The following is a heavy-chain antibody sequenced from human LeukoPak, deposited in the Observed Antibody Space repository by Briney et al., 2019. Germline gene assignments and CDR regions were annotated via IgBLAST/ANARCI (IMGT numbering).Heavy chain of an antibody. CDR2: IIPIFGTA. J-gene: IGHJ5*02. CDR1: GGTFSSYA. Sequence: SVKVSCKASGGTFSSYAISWVRQAPGQGLEWMGGIIPIFGTANYAQKFQGRVTITADKSTSTAYMELSSLRSEDTAVYYCARVAYSSSSSGWFDPWGQGTLVTVSS. CDR3: ARVAYSSSSSGWFDP. D-gene: IGHD6-6*01. V-gene: IGHV1-69*06.